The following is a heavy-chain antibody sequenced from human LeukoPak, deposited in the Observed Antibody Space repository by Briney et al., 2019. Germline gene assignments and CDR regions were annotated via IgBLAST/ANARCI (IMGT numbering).Heavy chain of an antibody. CDR3: ARWGSGYLHLIDY. V-gene: IGHV4-39*01. D-gene: IGHD3-22*01. CDR2: IYYSGST. J-gene: IGHJ4*02. CDR1: GGSISSSSYY. Sequence: SETLSLTCTVSGGSISSSSYYWGWIRQPPGKGLEWIGSIYYSGSTYYNPSLKSRVTISVDTSKNQFSLKLCSVTAADTAVYYCARWGSGYLHLIDYWGQGTLVTVSS.